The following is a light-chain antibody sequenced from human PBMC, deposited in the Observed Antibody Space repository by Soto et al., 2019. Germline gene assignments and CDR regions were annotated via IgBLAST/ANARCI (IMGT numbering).Light chain of an antibody. V-gene: IGKV3-20*01. CDR2: GVS. CDR3: QQYASSVT. J-gene: IGKJ1*01. Sequence: EIVLTQSPGSLSLSPGERATLSCRASQNFSSSFFAWYQQKRGQAPRLLMYGVSSRATGVPDRFIGSGSGTDSPLTISRLEPEDFAVYYCQQYASSVTFGQGTKVEIK. CDR1: QNFSSSF.